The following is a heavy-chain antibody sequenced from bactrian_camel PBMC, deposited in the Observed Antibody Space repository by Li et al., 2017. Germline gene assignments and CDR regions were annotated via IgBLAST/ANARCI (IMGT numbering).Heavy chain of an antibody. D-gene: IGHD3*01. CDR2: ISATGLEI. CDR3: AADGLGSWCFGGY. J-gene: IGHJ4*01. Sequence: HVQLVESGGGSVQAGGSRRLSCTGRGFKSNNCATDWYRQAPGKEREGVSGISATGLEIIYADSVKGRFTISRDNARNTLYLQLNSLKPEDTAMYYCAADGLGSWCFGGYWGQGTQVTVS. CDR1: GFKSNNCA. V-gene: IGHV3S6*01.